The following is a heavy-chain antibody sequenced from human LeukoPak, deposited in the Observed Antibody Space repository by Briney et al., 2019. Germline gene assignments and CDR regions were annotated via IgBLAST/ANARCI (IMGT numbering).Heavy chain of an antibody. Sequence: SETLSLTCAVYGGSFSGYYWSWIRQPPGKGLEWIGYIYHSGSTYYNPSLKSRVTISVDRSKNQFSLKLSSVTAADTAVYYCARESNWAAFDYWGQGTLVTVSS. V-gene: IGHV4-34*01. CDR3: ARESNWAAFDY. CDR1: GGSFSGYY. D-gene: IGHD7-27*01. J-gene: IGHJ4*02. CDR2: IYHSGST.